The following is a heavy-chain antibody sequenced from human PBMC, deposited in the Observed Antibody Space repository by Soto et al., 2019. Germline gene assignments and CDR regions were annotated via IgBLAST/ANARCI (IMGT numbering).Heavy chain of an antibody. CDR2: INPNSGGT. Sequence: GASVKVSCKASGYTFTDYYMHWVRQAPGQGLEWLGWINPNSGGTNYAQKFQGSVTMTRDTSISTAYMELSRLRSDDTAVYYCARAQYCSYATCPGRPNNWFDPWGQGTLVTVSS. D-gene: IGHD2-15*01. CDR3: ARAQYCSYATCPGRPNNWFDP. J-gene: IGHJ5*02. V-gene: IGHV1-2*02. CDR1: GYTFTDYY.